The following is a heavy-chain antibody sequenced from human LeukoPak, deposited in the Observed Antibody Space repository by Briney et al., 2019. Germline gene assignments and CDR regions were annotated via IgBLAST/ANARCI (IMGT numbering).Heavy chain of an antibody. CDR1: GFTFSSYA. D-gene: IGHD1-26*01. V-gene: IGHV3-23*01. Sequence: GGSLRLSCAASGFTFSSYAVSWVRQAPGKGLEWVSAISGSGGSTYYADSVKGRFTISRDNSKNTLYLQMNSLRAEDTAVYYCAKDHFSGSYYEGIDYWGQGTLVTVSS. J-gene: IGHJ4*02. CDR3: AKDHFSGSYYEGIDY. CDR2: ISGSGGST.